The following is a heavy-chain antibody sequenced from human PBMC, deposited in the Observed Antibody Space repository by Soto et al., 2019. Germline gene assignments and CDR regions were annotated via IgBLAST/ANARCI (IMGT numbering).Heavy chain of an antibody. CDR1: GYTFTSYG. CDR3: ARDDRVGYGDYLIDY. J-gene: IGHJ4*02. CDR2: ISAYNGNT. D-gene: IGHD4-17*01. V-gene: IGHV1-18*01. Sequence: QVQLVQSGAEVKKPGASVKVSCKASGYTFTSYGISWVRQAPGQGLEWLGWISAYNGNTNYAQKLQGRVTMTTDTSTSTAYMELRSLRSDDTAVYYGARDDRVGYGDYLIDYWGQGTLVTVSS.